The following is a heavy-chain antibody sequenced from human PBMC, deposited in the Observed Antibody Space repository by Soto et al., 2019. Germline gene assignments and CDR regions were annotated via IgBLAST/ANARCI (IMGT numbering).Heavy chain of an antibody. Sequence: GGSLRVSCVGAGLTLSSYWMSWARQAPGKGLEWLANIKQDGSEQHYVDSVKGRFSISRDNAQNSLFLHMSSLRDEDTAVYYCARGSGLDYWGQGTLVTVSS. D-gene: IGHD6-25*01. V-gene: IGHV3-7*01. CDR3: ARGSGLDY. CDR2: IKQDGSEQ. CDR1: GLTLSSYW. J-gene: IGHJ4*02.